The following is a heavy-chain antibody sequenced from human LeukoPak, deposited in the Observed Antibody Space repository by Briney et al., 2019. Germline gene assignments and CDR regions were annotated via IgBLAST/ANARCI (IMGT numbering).Heavy chain of an antibody. V-gene: IGHV4-34*01. D-gene: IGHD1-26*01. Sequence: SEALSLTCAVYGGSFSGYYWSWIRQPPGKGLEWIGEINHSGSTNYNPSLKSRVTISVDTSKNQFSLKLSSVTAADTAVYYCARAGYSGSYFVGYAFDIRGQGTMVTVSS. CDR3: ARAGYSGSYFVGYAFDI. CDR2: INHSGST. CDR1: GGSFSGYY. J-gene: IGHJ3*02.